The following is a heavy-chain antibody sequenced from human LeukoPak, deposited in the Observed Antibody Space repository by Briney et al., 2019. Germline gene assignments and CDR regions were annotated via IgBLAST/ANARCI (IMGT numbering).Heavy chain of an antibody. CDR2: IYYSGST. V-gene: IGHV4-59*01. CDR1: GGSISGYN. D-gene: IGHD6-19*01. CDR3: AREFMPYSSGWSNWFDP. Sequence: SETLSLTCTVSGGSISGYNWSWIRHPPGKGREWIWYIYYSGSTNYNPSRKSRFTISVDTSKNQFSLKLSSVTGADTAVYYCAREFMPYSSGWSNWFDPWGQGTLVTVSS. J-gene: IGHJ5*02.